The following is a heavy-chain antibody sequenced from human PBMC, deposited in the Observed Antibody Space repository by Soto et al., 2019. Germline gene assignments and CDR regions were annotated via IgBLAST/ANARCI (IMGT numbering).Heavy chain of an antibody. CDR2: INHSGST. CDR3: AIFWYSDYDHWWFDP. D-gene: IGHD5-12*01. Sequence: SETLSLTCAVYVGSFSPYYWTWIRQPPGKGLEWIGEINHSGSTNYNPSLKSRVSISVDTSKNQFSLKLSSVTAAHTAVYYCAIFWYSDYDHWWFDPWGQGTPVTVSS. CDR1: VGSFSPYY. V-gene: IGHV4-34*01. J-gene: IGHJ5*02.